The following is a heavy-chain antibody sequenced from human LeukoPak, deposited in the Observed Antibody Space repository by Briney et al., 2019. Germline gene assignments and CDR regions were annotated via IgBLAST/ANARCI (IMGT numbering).Heavy chain of an antibody. Sequence: GGSLRLSCAASGFTFANYAMNWVRQAPGKGLEWVAVISYDGSNKYYADSVKGRFTISRDNSKNTLYLQMNSLRAEDTAVYYCARGLYGSGSYYFDYWGQGTLVIVSS. CDR2: ISYDGSNK. J-gene: IGHJ4*02. CDR3: ARGLYGSGSYYFDY. V-gene: IGHV3-30-3*01. D-gene: IGHD3-10*01. CDR1: GFTFANYA.